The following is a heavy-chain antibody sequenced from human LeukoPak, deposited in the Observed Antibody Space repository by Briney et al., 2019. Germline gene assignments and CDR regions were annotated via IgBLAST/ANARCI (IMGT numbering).Heavy chain of an antibody. J-gene: IGHJ4*02. Sequence: GGSLRLSCAASGFTFSSYAMSWVRQAPGKGLEWVSAISGGGGSTYYADSVKGRFTISRDNSKNTLYLQMNSLRAEDTAVYYCAKDTDYYDSSGSDRFDYWGQGTLVTVSS. CDR1: GFTFSSYA. D-gene: IGHD3-22*01. CDR2: ISGGGGST. CDR3: AKDTDYYDSSGSDRFDY. V-gene: IGHV3-23*01.